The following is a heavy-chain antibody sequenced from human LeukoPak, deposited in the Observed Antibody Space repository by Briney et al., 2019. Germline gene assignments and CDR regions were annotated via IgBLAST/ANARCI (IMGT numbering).Heavy chain of an antibody. Sequence: GGSLRLSCAASGFTFSGSAMHWVRQASGKGLEWVGRIRSKANSYATAYAASVKGRFTISRDDSKNTAYLQMNSLKTEDTAVYYCTRLGYYYGSGSPNQHWGQGTLVTVSS. CDR1: GFTFSGSA. V-gene: IGHV3-73*01. CDR3: TRLGYYYGSGSPNQH. D-gene: IGHD3-10*01. CDR2: IRSKANSYAT. J-gene: IGHJ1*01.